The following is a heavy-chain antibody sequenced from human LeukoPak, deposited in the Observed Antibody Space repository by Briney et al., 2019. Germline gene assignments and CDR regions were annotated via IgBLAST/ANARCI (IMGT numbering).Heavy chain of an antibody. CDR3: ARVSPGGKGGPYYFDY. D-gene: IGHD4-23*01. V-gene: IGHV1-69*13. J-gene: IGHJ4*02. Sequence: AASVKVSCKASGGTSSSYAISWVRQAPGQGLEWMGGIIPIFGTANYAQKFQGRVTITADESTSTAYMELSSLRSEDTAVYYCARVSPGGKGGPYYFDYWGQGTLVTVSS. CDR2: IIPIFGTA. CDR1: GGTSSSYA.